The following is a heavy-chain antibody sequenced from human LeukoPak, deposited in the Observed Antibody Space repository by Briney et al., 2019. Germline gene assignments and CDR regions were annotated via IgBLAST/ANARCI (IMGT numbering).Heavy chain of an antibody. Sequence: PGGSLRLSCAASGFTGSNNYVSWVRQAPGMGLEWVSAIHSSGATCYADSVKGRFTISRDTSKNTLYLQISSLRSEDTAVYYCARTAGRTFDYWGQGTLVTVSS. D-gene: IGHD6-6*01. J-gene: IGHJ4*02. V-gene: IGHV3-53*05. CDR1: GFTGSNNY. CDR2: IHSSGAT. CDR3: ARTAGRTFDY.